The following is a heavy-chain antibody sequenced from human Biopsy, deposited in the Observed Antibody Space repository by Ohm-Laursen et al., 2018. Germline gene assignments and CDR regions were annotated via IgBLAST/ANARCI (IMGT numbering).Heavy chain of an antibody. V-gene: IGHV3-33*01. D-gene: IGHD3-10*01. CDR1: GFTFSSYG. Sequence: SSLRLSCAAFGFTFSSYGIHWVRQAPGKGLEWVAVIWYDGSNKYSADSVKGRFSISRDNSKNTVYLQMNSLRAADTAVYYCARDRYYGSESYYSHYNMDVWGQGTTVSVSS. J-gene: IGHJ6*02. CDR3: ARDRYYGSESYYSHYNMDV. CDR2: IWYDGSNK.